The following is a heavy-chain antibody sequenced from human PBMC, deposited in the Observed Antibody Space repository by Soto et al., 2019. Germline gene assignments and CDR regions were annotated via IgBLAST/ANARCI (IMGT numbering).Heavy chain of an antibody. CDR2: INPSGGST. CDR3: ARVTRPSMVRNKWFDP. CDR1: GYTFTSYY. J-gene: IGHJ5*02. D-gene: IGHD3-10*01. Sequence: ASVKVSCKASGYTFTSYYMHWVRQAPGQGLEWMGIINPSGGSTSYAQKFQGRVTMTRDTSTSTVYMELSSLRSEDTAVYYCARVTRPSMVRNKWFDPWGQGTLVTVS. V-gene: IGHV1-46*01.